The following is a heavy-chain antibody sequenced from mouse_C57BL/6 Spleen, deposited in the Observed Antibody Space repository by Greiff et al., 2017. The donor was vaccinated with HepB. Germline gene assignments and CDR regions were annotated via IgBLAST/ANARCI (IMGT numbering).Heavy chain of an antibody. CDR3: ANIYYDYDGFAY. CDR1: GYAFSSSW. Sequence: VQLQQSGPELVKPGASVKISCKASGYAFSSSWMNWVKQRPGKGLEWIGRIYPGDGDTNYNGKFKGKATLTADKSSSTAYMQLSSLTSEDSAVYFGANIYYDYDGFAYWGQGTLVTVSA. J-gene: IGHJ3*01. D-gene: IGHD2-4*01. V-gene: IGHV1-82*01. CDR2: IYPGDGDT.